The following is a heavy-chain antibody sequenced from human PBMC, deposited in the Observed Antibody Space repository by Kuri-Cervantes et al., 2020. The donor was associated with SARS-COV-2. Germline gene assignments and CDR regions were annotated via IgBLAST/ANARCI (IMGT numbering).Heavy chain of an antibody. CDR1: GYTFTGYY. Sequence: ASVKVSCKASGYTFTGYYMHWVRQAPGQGLEWMGWINPNSGGTNYAQKFQGWVTMTRDTSISTVYMELSRLRSDDTAVYYCARSGPGAMSREDGACDIWGQGTMVTVSS. D-gene: IGHD5-24*01. V-gene: IGHV1-2*04. CDR3: ARSGPGAMSREDGACDI. J-gene: IGHJ3*02. CDR2: INPNSGGT.